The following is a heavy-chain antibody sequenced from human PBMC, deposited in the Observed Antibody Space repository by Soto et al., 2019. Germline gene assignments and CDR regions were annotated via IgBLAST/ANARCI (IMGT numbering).Heavy chain of an antibody. V-gene: IGHV3-7*03. J-gene: IGHJ6*02. Sequence: GGSLRLSCAASGFTLSSYWMSWVRQAPGKELEWVANIKQDGSEKYYVDSVKGRFTISRDNAKNSLYLKMNSLRAEDTAVYYCARRETAPYYDADVWGQGTTVTVSS. CDR1: GFTLSSYW. CDR2: IKQDGSEK. CDR3: ARRETAPYYDADV. D-gene: IGHD3-3*01.